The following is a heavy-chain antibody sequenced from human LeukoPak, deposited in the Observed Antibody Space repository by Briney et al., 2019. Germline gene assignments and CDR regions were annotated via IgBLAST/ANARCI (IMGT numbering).Heavy chain of an antibody. D-gene: IGHD3-16*01. Sequence: SETLSLTCTVSGGSISSYYWSWIRQPPGKGLEWIGYIYYSGSTNYNPSLKSRVTISVDTSKNQFSLKLSSVTAADTAVYYCARTGPTIGENYHYGMDVWGQGTTVTVAS. CDR1: GGSISSYY. CDR3: ARTGPTIGENYHYGMDV. V-gene: IGHV4-59*01. CDR2: IYYSGST. J-gene: IGHJ6*02.